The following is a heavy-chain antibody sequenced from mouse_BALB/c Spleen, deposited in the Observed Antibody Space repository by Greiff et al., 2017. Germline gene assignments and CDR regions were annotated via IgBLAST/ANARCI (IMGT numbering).Heavy chain of an antibody. CDR1: GYTFTSYW. V-gene: IGHV1-5*01. CDR2: IYPGNSDT. J-gene: IGHJ3*01. CDR3: ARESYYGNYVGLAY. D-gene: IGHD2-10*01. Sequence: VQLKQSGTVLARPGASVKMSCKASGYTFTSYWMHWVKQRPGQGLEWIGAIYPGNSDTSYNQKFKGKAKLTAVTSTSTAYMELSSLTNEDSAVYYCARESYYGNYVGLAYWGQGTLVTVSA.